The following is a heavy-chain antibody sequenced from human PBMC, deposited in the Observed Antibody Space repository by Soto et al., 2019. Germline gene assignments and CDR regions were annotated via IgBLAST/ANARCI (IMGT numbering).Heavy chain of an antibody. CDR1: GYTFTAYY. CDR2: INPKFGDT. J-gene: IGHJ6*02. CDR3: ARNMDYYYGRCSGNGHGV. Sequence: QVQLVQSGAEVKEPGDSVRVSCEASGYTFTAYYIHWVRRAPGQGLEWMGWINPKFGDTTYAQDFQGRVSMTRDMSISTVYMEFSRLTSDDTAIYYCARNMDYYYGRCSGNGHGVWGQGTTVTVFS. V-gene: IGHV1-2*02. D-gene: IGHD3-10*02.